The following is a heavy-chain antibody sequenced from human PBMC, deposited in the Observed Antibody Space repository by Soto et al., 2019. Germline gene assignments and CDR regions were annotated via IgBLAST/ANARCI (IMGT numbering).Heavy chain of an antibody. CDR3: ASLLSATTRTLHFDY. Sequence: QVQLVQSGAEVTKPGSSVKVSCKASGGTFSSYAISWVRQAPGQGLEWMGGIMPIFGTANYSQKFQGRVTITADKSTSTAYMELSSLGSGDTAVYFCASLLSATTRTLHFDYWGQGTLVTVSS. J-gene: IGHJ4*02. V-gene: IGHV1-69*06. D-gene: IGHD2-15*01. CDR2: IMPIFGTA. CDR1: GGTFSSYA.